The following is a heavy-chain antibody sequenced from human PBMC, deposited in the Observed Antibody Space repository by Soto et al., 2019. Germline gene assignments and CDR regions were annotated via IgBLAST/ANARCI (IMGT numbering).Heavy chain of an antibody. CDR1: GYSFTSYC. CDR3: ARARVAGYCISTSCYDSIDYYYGMDV. V-gene: IGHV5-51*01. J-gene: IGHJ6*02. Sequence: PGESLKISCKGSGYSFTSYCIGWVRQMPGKGLEWMGIIYPGDSDTRYSPSFQGQVTMTRDTSTSTVYMELSSLRSEDTAVYYCARARVAGYCISTSCYDSIDYYYGMDVWGQGTTVTVSS. CDR2: IYPGDSDT. D-gene: IGHD2-2*01.